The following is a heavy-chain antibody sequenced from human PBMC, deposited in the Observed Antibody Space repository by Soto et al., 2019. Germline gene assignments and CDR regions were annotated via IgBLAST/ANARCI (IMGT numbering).Heavy chain of an antibody. CDR3: AKDYYGSGSYYNPDAFDI. CDR1: GFTVSSNY. D-gene: IGHD3-10*01. Sequence: GGSLRLSCAASGFTVSSNYMSWVRQAPGKGLEWVSVIYSGGSTYYADSVKGRFTISRDNSKNTLYLQMNSLRAEDTAVYYCAKDYYGSGSYYNPDAFDIWGQGTMVTVSS. J-gene: IGHJ3*02. CDR2: IYSGGST. V-gene: IGHV3-53*01.